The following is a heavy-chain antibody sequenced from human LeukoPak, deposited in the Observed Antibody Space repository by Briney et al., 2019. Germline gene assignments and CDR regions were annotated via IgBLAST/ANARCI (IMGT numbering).Heavy chain of an antibody. D-gene: IGHD6-13*01. J-gene: IGHJ4*02. CDR2: IYPSDSDT. CDR3: ARRSSWYGNY. Sequence: ESLKIPRNGFGYSFTSYWIAWGRQMPGKGLEWVGIIYPSDSDTRYSPSFQGQVTISADKSISTAYLQWSSLKASDTAMYFCARRSSWYGNYWGQGTLVTVSS. CDR1: GYSFTSYW. V-gene: IGHV5-51*01.